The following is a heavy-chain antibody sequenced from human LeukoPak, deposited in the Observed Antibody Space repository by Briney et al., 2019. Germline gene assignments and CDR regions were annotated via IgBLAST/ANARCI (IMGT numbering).Heavy chain of an antibody. V-gene: IGHV4-34*01. CDR2: INHSGST. CDR1: GGSFSGYY. Sequence: SETLSLTCAVYGGSFSGYYWSWIRHPPGKGLELIGEINHSGSTNYNPSLKSRVTISVDTSKNQFSLKLSSVTAADTAVYYCARGQTYYYYYMDVWGKGTTVTVSS. CDR3: ARGQTYYYYYMDV. J-gene: IGHJ6*03.